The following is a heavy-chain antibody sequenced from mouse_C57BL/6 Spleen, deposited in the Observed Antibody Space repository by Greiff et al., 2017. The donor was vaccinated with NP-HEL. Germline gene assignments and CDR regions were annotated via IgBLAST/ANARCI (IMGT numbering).Heavy chain of an antibody. V-gene: IGHV1-76*01. CDR2: IYPGSGNT. CDR3: ARRTGSSHWYFDV. D-gene: IGHD1-1*01. J-gene: IGHJ1*03. CDR1: GYTFTDYY. Sequence: QVQLKQSGAELVRPGASVKLSCKASGYTFTDYYINWVKQRPGQGLEWIARIYPGSGNTYYNEKFKGKATLTAEKSSSTAYMQLSSLTSEDSAVYFCARRTGSSHWYFDVWGTGTTVTVSS.